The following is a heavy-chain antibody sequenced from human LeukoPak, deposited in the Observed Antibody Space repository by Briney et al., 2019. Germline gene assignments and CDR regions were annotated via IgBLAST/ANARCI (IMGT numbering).Heavy chain of an antibody. CDR3: ARHLNYYYYYYMDV. CDR2: LYYSGNT. CDR1: LGSNSSSAFY. V-gene: IGHV4-39*01. Sequence: PSETLSLTCTVSLGSNSSSAFYWGWIRQPPGKGLEWIGSLYYSGNTYYNPSLKSRVTISVDTSKNQFSLNLTSVTAADTAVYYCARHLNYYYYYYMDVWGTGTTVTVSS. J-gene: IGHJ6*03.